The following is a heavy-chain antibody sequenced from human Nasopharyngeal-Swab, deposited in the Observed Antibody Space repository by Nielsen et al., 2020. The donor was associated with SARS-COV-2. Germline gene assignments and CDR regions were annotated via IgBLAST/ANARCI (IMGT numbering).Heavy chain of an antibody. CDR3: ARSARDYTNPRGPMDV. D-gene: IGHD3-3*01. CDR1: GGTFSSHA. V-gene: IGHV1-69*13. Sequence: SVKVSCKASGGTFSSHAISWVRQAPGQGLEWMGGIISIFGPPKYAQKFQGRLTITADASTTTAYMELSSLRFDDTAVYYCARSARDYTNPRGPMDVWGKGTTVTVSA. J-gene: IGHJ6*04. CDR2: IISIFGPP.